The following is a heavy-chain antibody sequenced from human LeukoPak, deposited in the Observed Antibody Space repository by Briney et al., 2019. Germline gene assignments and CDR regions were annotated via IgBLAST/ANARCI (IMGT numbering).Heavy chain of an antibody. CDR1: GGSISSGGYS. Sequence: SETLSLTCAVSGGSISSGGYSWSWIRQPPGKGLEWIGYIYHSGSTYYNPSLKSRVTISVDRSKNQFSLKLSSVTAADTAVYYCARCYGDYVSWFDPWGQGTLVTVSS. J-gene: IGHJ5*02. CDR3: ARCYGDYVSWFDP. V-gene: IGHV4-30-2*01. D-gene: IGHD4-17*01. CDR2: IYHSGST.